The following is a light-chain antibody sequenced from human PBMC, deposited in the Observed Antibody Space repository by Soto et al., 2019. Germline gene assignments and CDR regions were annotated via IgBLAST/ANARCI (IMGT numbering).Light chain of an antibody. J-gene: IGLJ1*01. CDR3: SSYTTSNTRQIV. CDR2: DVS. Sequence: QSALTQPASVSGSPGQSITLSCTGTSSDVGGYNYVSWYQHHPGKAPKLIVYDVSNRASGVSIRFSGSKSDNTASLTISGLPPEDEADYHCSSYTTSNTRQIVFGTGTKLTVL. CDR1: SSDVGGYNY. V-gene: IGLV2-14*03.